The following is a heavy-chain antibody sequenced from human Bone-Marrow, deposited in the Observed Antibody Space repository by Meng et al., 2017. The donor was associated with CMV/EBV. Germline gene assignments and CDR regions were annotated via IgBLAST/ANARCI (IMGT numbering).Heavy chain of an antibody. CDR2: IIPILGIA. J-gene: IGHJ6*02. V-gene: IGHV1-69*02. CDR3: ARALRFLGGYYYYYGMDV. CDR1: GGTFSSYT. Sequence: SVKVSCKASGGTFSSYTISWVRQAPGQGLEWMGRIIPILGIANYAQKFQGRVTITADKSTSTAYMELSSLRSEDTAVYYCARALRFLGGYYYYYGMDVWGQGTTVTVSS. D-gene: IGHD3-3*01.